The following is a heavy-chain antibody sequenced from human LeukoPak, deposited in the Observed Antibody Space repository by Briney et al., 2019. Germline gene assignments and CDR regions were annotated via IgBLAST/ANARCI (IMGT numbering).Heavy chain of an antibody. J-gene: IGHJ6*03. CDR3: TAWLSSSYYYYMDV. V-gene: IGHV3-15*01. Sequence: GGSLRLSCAASGFTFSNAWMSWVRQAPGKGLEWVGRIKSKTDGGTTDYAAPVKGRFTISRDDSKNTLYLQMSSLKTEDTAVYYCTAWLSSSYYYYMDVWGKGTTVTVSS. CDR2: IKSKTDGGTT. D-gene: IGHD3-16*02. CDR1: GFTFSNAW.